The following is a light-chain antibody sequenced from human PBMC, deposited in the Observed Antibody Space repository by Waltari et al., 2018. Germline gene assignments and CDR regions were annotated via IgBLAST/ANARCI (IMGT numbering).Light chain of an antibody. V-gene: IGKV1-6*01. Sequence: AIQPTQSPTSLSASVGDRVNITCRASQGIRNDLGWYQQKPGKAPKLLIYAASRLQSGVPSRFSGSGSATDFTLTITSLQPEDFATYYCLQDHTYPRTFGQGTKVEIK. CDR2: AAS. J-gene: IGKJ1*01. CDR1: QGIRND. CDR3: LQDHTYPRT.